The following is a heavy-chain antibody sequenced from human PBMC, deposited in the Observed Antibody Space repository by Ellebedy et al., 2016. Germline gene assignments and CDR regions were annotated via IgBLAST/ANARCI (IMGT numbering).Heavy chain of an antibody. CDR1: GFTFSSYS. V-gene: IGHV3-21*01. J-gene: IGHJ4*02. CDR3: ASSSRGLWFGVPYYFDY. CDR2: ISSSSYI. Sequence: GGSLRLXCAASGFTFSSYSMNWVRQAPGKGLEWVSSISSSSYIYYADSVKGRFTISRDNAKNSLYLQMNSLRAEDTAVYYCASSSRGLWFGVPYYFDYWGQGTLVTVSS. D-gene: IGHD3-10*01.